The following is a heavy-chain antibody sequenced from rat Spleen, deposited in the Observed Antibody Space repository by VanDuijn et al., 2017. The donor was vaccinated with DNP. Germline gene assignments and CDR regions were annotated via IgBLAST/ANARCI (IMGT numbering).Heavy chain of an antibody. J-gene: IGHJ2*01. CDR2: ISYNGGSS. CDR3: ARRYYGSYFDY. D-gene: IGHD1-6*01. CDR1: GFTFSDFN. Sequence: EVQLVESGGGLVQPGRSLKLSCVASGFTFSDFNMAWVRQAPKKGLEWVAYISYNGGSSYYGDSVKGRFTISRDNAESTLYLQMNSLRSEDMATYYCARRYYGSYFDYWGQGVMVTVSS. V-gene: IGHV5-22*01.